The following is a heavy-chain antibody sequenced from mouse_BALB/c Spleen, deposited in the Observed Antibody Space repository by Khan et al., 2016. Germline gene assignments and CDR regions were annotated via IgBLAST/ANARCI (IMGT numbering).Heavy chain of an antibody. V-gene: IGHV3-2*02. CDR1: GYSITSDYA. CDR2: ISYSGST. CDR3: ARSALTSFDY. Sequence: EVQLQESGPGLVKPSQSLSLTCTVTGYSITSDYAWNWIRQFPGNKLEWMGYISYSGSTSYNPSLKSRISITRDKSTNQFFLQLNAVTTEYTATYYCARSALTSFDYWGQGTTLTVSS. D-gene: IGHD4-1*01. J-gene: IGHJ2*01.